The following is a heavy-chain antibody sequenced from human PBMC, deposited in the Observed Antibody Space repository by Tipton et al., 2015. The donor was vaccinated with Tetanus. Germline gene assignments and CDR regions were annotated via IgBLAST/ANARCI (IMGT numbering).Heavy chain of an antibody. CDR3: ARDRIAVAGINWFDP. Sequence: SLRLSCAASGFTFSSYWMSWVRQAPGKGLEWVANIKHDGSEKYYVDSVKGRFTVSRDNAKNSLFLRMNSLRAEDTAVYYCARDRIAVAGINWFDPWGQGTLVTVSS. CDR1: GFTFSSYW. CDR2: IKHDGSEK. J-gene: IGHJ5*02. D-gene: IGHD6-19*01. V-gene: IGHV3-7*01.